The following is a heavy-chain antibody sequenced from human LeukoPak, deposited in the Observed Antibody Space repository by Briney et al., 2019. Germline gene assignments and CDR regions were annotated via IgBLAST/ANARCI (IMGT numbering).Heavy chain of an antibody. J-gene: IGHJ3*02. CDR2: ISGSGSTI. V-gene: IGHV3-48*03. D-gene: IGHD5-24*01. Sequence: GGSLRLSCAASGFTFRSYEMNWVRQAPGKGLEWVSYISGSGSTIHYADFVKGRFTISRDNAKNSLFLQMSSLRAEDTAVYYCARGGYNYGYAFDIWGQGTMVTASS. CDR1: GFTFRSYE. CDR3: ARGGYNYGYAFDI.